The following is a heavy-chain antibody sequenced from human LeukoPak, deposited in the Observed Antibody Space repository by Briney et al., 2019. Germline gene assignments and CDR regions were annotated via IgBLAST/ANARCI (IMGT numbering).Heavy chain of an antibody. D-gene: IGHD1-26*01. CDR2: ISSSGSTI. CDR1: GFTFSSYW. CDR3: ARDSGILGSYYYGMDV. J-gene: IGHJ6*02. Sequence: GGSLRLSCAASGFTFSSYWMSWVRQAPGKGLEWVSYISSSGSTIYYADSVKGRFTISRDNAKNSLYLQMNSLRAEDTAVYYCARDSGILGSYYYGMDVWGQGTTVTVSS. V-gene: IGHV3-48*04.